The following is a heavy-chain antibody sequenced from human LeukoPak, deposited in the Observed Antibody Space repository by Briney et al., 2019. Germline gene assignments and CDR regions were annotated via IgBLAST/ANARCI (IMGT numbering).Heavy chain of an antibody. Sequence: GGSLRLSCAASGFTFSSYSMNWVRQAPGKGLEWVSYISSSSSTIYYADSVKGRFTISRDNAKNSLYLQMNSLRAEDTAVYYCARALGGYSGYYYYYMDVWGKGTTVTVSS. CDR1: GFTFSSYS. CDR3: ARALGGYSGYYYYYMDV. V-gene: IGHV3-48*01. CDR2: ISSSSSTI. J-gene: IGHJ6*03. D-gene: IGHD3-22*01.